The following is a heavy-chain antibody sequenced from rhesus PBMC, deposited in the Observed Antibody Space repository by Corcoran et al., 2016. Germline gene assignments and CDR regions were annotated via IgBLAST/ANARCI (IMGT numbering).Heavy chain of an antibody. CDR3: TRFDY. J-gene: IGHJ4*01. CDR2: ISSDGSTK. V-gene: IGHV3-54*02. CDR1: GFTFNMYG. Sequence: EVQLVESGRGLVQPGGSLRLSCEGSGFTFNMYGLHWVRQAPGKGLELVAVISSDGSTKYLADSVKDRFTISRDNSNNMVYLQMNNLKLEDTAVYYCTRFDYWGQGVVVTVSS.